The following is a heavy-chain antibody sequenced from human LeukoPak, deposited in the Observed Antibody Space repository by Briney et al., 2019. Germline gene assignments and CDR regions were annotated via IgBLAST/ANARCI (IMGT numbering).Heavy chain of an antibody. J-gene: IGHJ5*02. Sequence: ASVKVSCKASGYTFTSYDINWVRQATGQGLEWMGWMNPNSGNTGYAQKFQGRVTMTRNTSISTAYMELSSLRSEDTAVYYCARATITSYNWFDPWGQGTLVTVSS. V-gene: IGHV1-8*01. CDR2: MNPNSGNT. CDR1: GYTFTSYD. CDR3: ARATITSYNWFDP. D-gene: IGHD3-10*01.